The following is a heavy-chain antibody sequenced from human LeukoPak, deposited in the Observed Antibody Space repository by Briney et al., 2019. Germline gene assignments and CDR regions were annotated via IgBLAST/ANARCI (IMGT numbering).Heavy chain of an antibody. Sequence: GGSLRLSCAASGFNSGNYWMSWVRQAPGQRLEWLANTKQDGIETYYLDSVKGRFTISRDSARNSVYLQMNSLRADETAVYFCARFIASPGPDAFDIWGQGTLVTVSS. D-gene: IGHD6-13*01. J-gene: IGHJ3*02. CDR2: TKQDGIET. V-gene: IGHV3-7*01. CDR1: GFNSGNYW. CDR3: ARFIASPGPDAFDI.